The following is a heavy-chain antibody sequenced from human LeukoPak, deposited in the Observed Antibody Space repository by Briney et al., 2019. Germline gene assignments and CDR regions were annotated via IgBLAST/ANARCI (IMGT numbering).Heavy chain of an antibody. J-gene: IGHJ3*02. V-gene: IGHV3-23*01. D-gene: IGHD2-2*01. CDR2: ISGSGGGT. Sequence: GGSLRLSCAASGFTFSSYAMSWVRQAPGKGLEWVSAISGSGGGTYYADSVKGRFTISRDNSKNTLYLQMNSLRAEDTAVYYCAKDEMYCSSTSCPQNAFDIWGQGTMVTVSS. CDR3: AKDEMYCSSTSCPQNAFDI. CDR1: GFTFSSYA.